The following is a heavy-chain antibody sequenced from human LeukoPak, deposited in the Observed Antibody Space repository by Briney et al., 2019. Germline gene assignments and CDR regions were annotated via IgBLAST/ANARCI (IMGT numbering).Heavy chain of an antibody. CDR1: GYTFTGYY. CDR2: INPNSGGT. V-gene: IGHV1-2*02. D-gene: IGHD7-27*01. Sequence: GASVKVSCKASGYTFTGYYMHWVRQAPGQGLEWMGWINPNSGGTNYAQKLQGRVTMTTDTSTSTAYMELRSLRSDDTAVYYCARVHGELNWGLEIGDYWGQGTLVTVSS. J-gene: IGHJ4*02. CDR3: ARVHGELNWGLEIGDY.